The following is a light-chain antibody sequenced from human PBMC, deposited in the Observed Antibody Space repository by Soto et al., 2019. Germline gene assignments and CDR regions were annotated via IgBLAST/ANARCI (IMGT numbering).Light chain of an antibody. V-gene: IGKV3-20*01. CDR3: QHHGSSSWT. J-gene: IGKJ1*01. CDR1: QSVSSSY. Sequence: EIVLTQSPGTLSLSPGERATLSCRASQSVSSSYLAWYQQTPGQAPRLLIYGASNRATGIPDRFSGSGSGSDFTLTISRLEPEDFAVFYCQHHGSSSWTCGHGTKVEIK. CDR2: GAS.